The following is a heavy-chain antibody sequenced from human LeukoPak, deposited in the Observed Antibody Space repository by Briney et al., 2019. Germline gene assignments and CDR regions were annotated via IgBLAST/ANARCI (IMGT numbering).Heavy chain of an antibody. Sequence: GGSLRLSCAPSGFTFSIHWMHWVRQAPGKGLVWVSRIKSDESTRYEDSVKGRFTISRDNAKNTVSLQMNSLRAKDTGVYYCARAPSEIGGYYPEYFRHWGQGTLVTVSP. V-gene: IGHV3-74*01. CDR2: IKSDEST. J-gene: IGHJ1*01. D-gene: IGHD3-22*01. CDR1: GFTFSIHW. CDR3: ARAPSEIGGYYPEYFRH.